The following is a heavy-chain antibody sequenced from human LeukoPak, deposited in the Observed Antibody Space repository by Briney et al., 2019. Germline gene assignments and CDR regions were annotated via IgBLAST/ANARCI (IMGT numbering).Heavy chain of an antibody. J-gene: IGHJ4*02. D-gene: IGHD5-24*01. CDR3: AKSGYNRFDF. V-gene: IGHV3-23*01. CDR2: ISGSGSGGST. Sequence: GGSLRLSCAASGFTLSNSAMSWVRQAPGKGLEWVSNISGSGSGGSTYYADSVKGRFTISRDNSKNTLYLQMNSLRAEDTAVYYRAKSGYNRFDFWGQGTLVTVSS. CDR1: GFTLSNSA.